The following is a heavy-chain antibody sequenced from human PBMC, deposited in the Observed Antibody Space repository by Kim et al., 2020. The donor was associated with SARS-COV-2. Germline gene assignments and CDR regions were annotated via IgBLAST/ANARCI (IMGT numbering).Heavy chain of an antibody. Sequence: SETLSPTCTVSGGSISSYYWSWIRQPPGKGLEWIGYIYYSGSTNYNPSLKSRVTISVDTSKNQFSLKLSSVTAADTAVYYCARDVRAGHWYFDLWGRGTLVTVSS. CDR2: IYYSGST. J-gene: IGHJ2*01. CDR3: ARDVRAGHWYFDL. V-gene: IGHV4-59*01. CDR1: GGSISSYY.